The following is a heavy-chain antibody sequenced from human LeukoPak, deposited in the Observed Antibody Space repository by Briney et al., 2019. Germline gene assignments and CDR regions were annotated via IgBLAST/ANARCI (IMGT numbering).Heavy chain of an antibody. Sequence: GASVKVSCKASGYTFTSYGISWVRQAPGQGLEWMGWISAYNGNTNYAQKFQGRVTMTRDTSISTAYMELSRLRSDDTAVYYCARGPGISSFLIIWGQGTMVTVSS. CDR3: ARGPGISSFLII. V-gene: IGHV1-18*01. J-gene: IGHJ3*02. CDR1: GYTFTSYG. D-gene: IGHD6-6*01. CDR2: ISAYNGNT.